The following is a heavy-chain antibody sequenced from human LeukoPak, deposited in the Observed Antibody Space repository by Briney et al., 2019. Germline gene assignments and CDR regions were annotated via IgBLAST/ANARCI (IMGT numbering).Heavy chain of an antibody. CDR2: IADDGDGA. Sequence: GGSLRLSCAASGFTFTRYAMTWVRQAPGRGLEWVSTIADDGDGAYYPDSVKGRFTTSRDNAKNTLYLQMNSLRADDTAVYYCAKESSSRGWYGPDYWGQGTLVTVSS. D-gene: IGHD6-19*01. J-gene: IGHJ4*02. V-gene: IGHV3-23*01. CDR3: AKESSSRGWYGPDY. CDR1: GFTFTRYA.